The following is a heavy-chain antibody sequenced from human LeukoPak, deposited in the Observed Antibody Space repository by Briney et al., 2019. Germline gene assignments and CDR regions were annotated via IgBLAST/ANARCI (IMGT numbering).Heavy chain of an antibody. Sequence: GASVKVSCKASGGTFSSYTLSWVRQAPGRGLEWMGRIIPIFDTADYTQKFQGRVTFTADQSTGTAFMELSSLRCQVLATSYCVRDYDTSGPQKTYLDLWGQGTLVTVSS. CDR1: GGTFSSYT. J-gene: IGHJ4*02. CDR3: VRDYDTSGPQKTYLDL. D-gene: IGHD3-22*01. CDR2: IIPIFDTA. V-gene: IGHV1-69*08.